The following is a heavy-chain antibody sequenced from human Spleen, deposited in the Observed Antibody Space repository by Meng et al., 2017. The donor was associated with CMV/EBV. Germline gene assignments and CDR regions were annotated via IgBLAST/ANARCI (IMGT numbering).Heavy chain of an antibody. D-gene: IGHD1-7*01. V-gene: IGHV3-23*01. CDR2: ISGSGTTT. Sequence: GGSLRLSCAASGFTFSNYAMAWVRQAPGKGLEWVSGISGSGTTTYYADSVKGRFTISRDNSKNTLYLQMNSLRAEDTAVYYCAKAQSPASWYNWNYVPAELDYWGQGTLVTVSS. CDR3: AKAQSPASWYNWNYVPAELDY. J-gene: IGHJ4*02. CDR1: GFTFSNYA.